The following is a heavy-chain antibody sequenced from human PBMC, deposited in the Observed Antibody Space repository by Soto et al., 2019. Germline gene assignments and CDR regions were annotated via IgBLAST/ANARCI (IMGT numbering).Heavy chain of an antibody. CDR3: ATAEVDY. CDR2: MNRDGSTT. J-gene: IGHJ4*02. Sequence: GGSLRLSCAVSGFTFANHWMHLVRQAPGKGLEWVSRMNRDGSTTDYADSVKGRFTVSRDNAKNTLYLQMNSLRAEDTAVYYCATAEVDYWGPGTMVTVSS. CDR1: GFTFANHW. V-gene: IGHV3-74*01.